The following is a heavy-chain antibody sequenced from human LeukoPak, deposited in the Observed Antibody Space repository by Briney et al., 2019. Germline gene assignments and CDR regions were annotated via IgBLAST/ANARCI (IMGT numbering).Heavy chain of an antibody. CDR1: GGSFSGYS. CDR2: INHSGGT. Sequence: SETLSLTCAVYGGSFSGYSWNWIRQPPVKGLEWIVEINHSGGTNYNPSLKSRVTISVDTSKKQFSLKLSSVTAADTAVYYCARHFIASQSTFDYWGQGTLVTVSS. CDR3: ARHFIASQSTFDY. V-gene: IGHV4-34*01. J-gene: IGHJ4*02.